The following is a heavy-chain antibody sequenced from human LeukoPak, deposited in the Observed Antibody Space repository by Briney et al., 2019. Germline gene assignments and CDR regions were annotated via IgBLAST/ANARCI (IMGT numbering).Heavy chain of an antibody. CDR1: GFTFVAFW. Sequence: PGGSLKLSCAVSGFTFVAFWMSWVRQAPGKGLEWVANIKAEGTEKYYVDSMKGRFTISRDNAKNSLSLQMNSLRVEDTAVYYCARIMVRGVIDYWGQGTLVTVSS. D-gene: IGHD3-10*01. CDR2: IKAEGTEK. CDR3: ARIMVRGVIDY. J-gene: IGHJ4*02. V-gene: IGHV3-7*05.